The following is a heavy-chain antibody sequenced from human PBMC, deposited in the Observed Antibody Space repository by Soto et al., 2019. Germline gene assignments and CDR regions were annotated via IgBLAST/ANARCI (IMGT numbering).Heavy chain of an antibody. CDR2: ISTRSDYT. J-gene: IGHJ4*02. D-gene: IGHD6-13*01. CDR1: GFTFSDYY. CDR3: ARDRDLSSSWSFDY. V-gene: IGHV3-11*06. Sequence: GGSLRLSCAASGFTFSDYYMTWIRQAPGKGLEWISYISTRSDYTNYADSVKGRFTISRDNAKSSLYLQMNTLRAEDTAVYYCARDRDLSSSWSFDYWRQGILVTVSS.